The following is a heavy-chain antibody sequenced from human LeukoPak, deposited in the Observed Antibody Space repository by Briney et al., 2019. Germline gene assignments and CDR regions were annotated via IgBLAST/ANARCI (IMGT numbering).Heavy chain of an antibody. V-gene: IGHV1-24*01. CDR1: GYILSKIS. CDR3: VTGIQLSPTASFYFDY. D-gene: IGHD2-15*01. Sequence: GASVKVSCKVSGYILSKISMHWVRQAPGKGFEWMGGFDPGQGETIYAQKFQGRVTVTEDISTDTADMELSSLRSEDTAVYYCVTGIQLSPTASFYFDYWGQGTLVTVSS. J-gene: IGHJ4*02. CDR2: FDPGQGET.